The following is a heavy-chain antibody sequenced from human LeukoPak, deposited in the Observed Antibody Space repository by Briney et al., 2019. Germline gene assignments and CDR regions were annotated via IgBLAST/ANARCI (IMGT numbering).Heavy chain of an antibody. CDR3: AGEERDWYWTMVREPLDY. J-gene: IGHJ4*02. Sequence: GGSLRLSCAASGFTFSSYAMHWVRQAPGKGLEWVAVISYDGSNKYYADSVKGRFTISRDNSKNTLYLQMNSLRAEDTAVYYCAGEERDWYWTMVREPLDYWGQGTLVTVPS. D-gene: IGHD3-10*01. CDR1: GFTFSSYA. CDR2: ISYDGSNK. V-gene: IGHV3-30*04.